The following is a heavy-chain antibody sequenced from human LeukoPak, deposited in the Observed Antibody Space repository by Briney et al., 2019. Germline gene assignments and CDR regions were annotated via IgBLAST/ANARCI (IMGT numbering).Heavy chain of an antibody. CDR2: IYYSGST. D-gene: IGHD6-13*01. V-gene: IGHV4-61*05. CDR1: GGSISSSSYY. Sequence: PSETLSLTCTVSGGSISSSSYYWGWIRQPPGKGLEWIGYIYYSGSTNYNPSLKSRVTISVDTSKNQFSLKLSSVTAADTAVYYCARHDGSSSRGYYFDYWGQGTLVTVSS. CDR3: ARHDGSSSRGYYFDY. J-gene: IGHJ4*02.